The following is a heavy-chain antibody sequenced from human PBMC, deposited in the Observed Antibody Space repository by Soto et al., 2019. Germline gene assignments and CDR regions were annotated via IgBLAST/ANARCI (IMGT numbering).Heavy chain of an antibody. Sequence: QVQLVQSGAEVKKPGASVTVSCTASGYTFTSYYIHWVRQAPGQGLEWMGIINPSGGSTSYEQKCQGRVTMNRDTSTSKVYMEVSGLRSEDTAVYYCARDQEPSTLYYDYYYMDVWGKGTTVTVSS. CDR2: INPSGGST. J-gene: IGHJ6*03. CDR3: ARDQEPSTLYYDYYYMDV. V-gene: IGHV1-46*03. CDR1: GYTFTSYY.